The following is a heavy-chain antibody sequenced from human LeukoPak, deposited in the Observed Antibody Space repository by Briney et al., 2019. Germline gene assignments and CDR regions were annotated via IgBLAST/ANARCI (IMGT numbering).Heavy chain of an antibody. CDR3: ARDPYCSSTGCYNLYYYGMDV. CDR1: GFTFSSYG. Sequence: GRSLRLSCAASGFTFSSYGMHWVRQPPGKGLEWVAVIWYDGSNKYYADSVKGRFTISRDNSKNTLYLQMNSLRAEDTAVYYCARDPYCSSTGCYNLYYYGMDVWGQGTTVTVS. V-gene: IGHV3-33*01. CDR2: IWYDGSNK. J-gene: IGHJ6*02. D-gene: IGHD2-2*02.